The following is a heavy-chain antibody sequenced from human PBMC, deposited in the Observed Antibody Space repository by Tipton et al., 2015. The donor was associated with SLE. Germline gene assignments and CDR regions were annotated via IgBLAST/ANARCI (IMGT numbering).Heavy chain of an antibody. V-gene: IGHV4-59*02. CDR2: VFYSGIT. Sequence: TLSLTCTVSGGSVSSFYWSWIRQPPGKGLEWIGYVFYSGITKYNPSLMSRVTMSIDTSKNQLSLRLSSVTAADTAMYYCVRERKYVVRFRELVAPDLWGQGTAITVSS. J-gene: IGHJ3*01. D-gene: IGHD1-26*01. CDR1: GGSVSSFY. CDR3: VRERKYVVRFRELVAPDL.